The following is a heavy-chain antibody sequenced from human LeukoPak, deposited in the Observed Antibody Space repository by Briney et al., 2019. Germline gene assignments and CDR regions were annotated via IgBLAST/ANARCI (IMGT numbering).Heavy chain of an antibody. CDR1: GGTFSSYA. D-gene: IGHD5-24*01. V-gene: IGHV1-69*13. CDR3: ARGSRDGYNLGVDY. J-gene: IGHJ4*02. CDR2: IIPIFGTA. Sequence: SVKVSRKASGGTFSSYAISWVRQAPGQGLEWMGGIIPIFGTANYAQKFQGRVTITADESTSTAYMELSSLRSEDTAVYYCARGSRDGYNLGVDYWGQGTLVTVSS.